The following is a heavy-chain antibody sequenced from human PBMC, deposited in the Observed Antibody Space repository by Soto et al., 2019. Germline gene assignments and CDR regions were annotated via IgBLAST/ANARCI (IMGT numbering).Heavy chain of an antibody. CDR3: ARRWGRTFDY. Sequence: SETLSLTCTVSGGSISSYYWSWIRQPPGKGLEWIGYIYYSGSTYYNPSLKSRVTISVDTSKNQFSLKLSSVTAADTAVYYCARRWGRTFDYWGQGTLVTVTS. J-gene: IGHJ4*02. CDR2: IYYSGST. V-gene: IGHV4-59*12. D-gene: IGHD7-27*01. CDR1: GGSISSYY.